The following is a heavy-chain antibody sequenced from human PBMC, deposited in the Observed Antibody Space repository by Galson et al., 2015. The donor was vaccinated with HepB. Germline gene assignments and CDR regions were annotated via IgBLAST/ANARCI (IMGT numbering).Heavy chain of an antibody. CDR2: ISYDGSNR. V-gene: IGHV3-30*18. CDR1: GFSFSSYG. CDR3: AKDGLYYGSGTHSNAMDV. J-gene: IGHJ6*02. D-gene: IGHD3-10*01. Sequence: SLRLSCAASGFSFSSYGLHWVRQAPGRGLQWVAFISYDGSNRYYGDSVKGRFTISRDNAKTTLYLQMNGLRGEDTAVYYCAKDGLYYGSGTHSNAMDVWGQGTTVIVSS.